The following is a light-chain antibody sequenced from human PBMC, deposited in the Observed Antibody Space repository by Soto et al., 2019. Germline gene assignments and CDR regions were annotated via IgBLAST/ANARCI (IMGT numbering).Light chain of an antibody. Sequence: EIVLTQSPGTLSLSPGERATLSCRASHSVSSSYLAWYQQTPGQAPRLLIYGASSRATGIPDRFSGSGSGTDFTLTISRLEPEDVAVYYGQHYCSSPKLTFGGGAKVESK. J-gene: IGKJ4*01. V-gene: IGKV3-20*01. CDR1: HSVSSSY. CDR2: GAS. CDR3: QHYCSSPKLT.